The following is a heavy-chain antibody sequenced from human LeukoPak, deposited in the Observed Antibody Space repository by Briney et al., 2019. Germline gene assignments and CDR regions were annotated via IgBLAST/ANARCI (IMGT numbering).Heavy chain of an antibody. D-gene: IGHD3-3*01. CDR3: ARITMGATIANFYYYHMDV. CDR1: GFTFSHYS. J-gene: IGHJ6*03. CDR2: IISNGGST. Sequence: GGSLRLSCAAYGFTFSHYSMHWVRQAPGKGLEYVSAIISNGGSTHYADSVKGRFTISRDNSKNTLYLQMDSLRAEDMAVYYCARITMGATIANFYYYHMDVWGKGATVTLSS. V-gene: IGHV3-64*02.